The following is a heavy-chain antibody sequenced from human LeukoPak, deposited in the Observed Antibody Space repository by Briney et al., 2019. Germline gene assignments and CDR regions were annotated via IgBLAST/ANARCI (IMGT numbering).Heavy chain of an antibody. CDR3: ARMGRAAAGGPKFDY. D-gene: IGHD6-13*01. CDR1: GGSISSSSYY. Sequence: PSETLSLTCTVSGGSISSSSYYWDWIRQPPGKGLEWIAYIYYSGSTNYNPSLKSRVTISVDTSKNQFSLKLSSVTAADTAVYYCARMGRAAAGGPKFDYWGQGTLVTVSS. J-gene: IGHJ4*02. V-gene: IGHV4-61*05. CDR2: IYYSGST.